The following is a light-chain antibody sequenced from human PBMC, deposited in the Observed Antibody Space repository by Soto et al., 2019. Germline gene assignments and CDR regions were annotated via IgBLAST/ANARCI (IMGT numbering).Light chain of an antibody. CDR1: QRVSSY. V-gene: IGKV3-11*01. Sequence: IVLTQSPATLSLSPGERATLSCRASQRVSSYLAWYQHKPGQAPSLLIYDASNRATGIPAKFSGSGSRTDLIITISRREPEHFAIYFSRSRNNWRITIGGGIKVKI. J-gene: IGKJ4*01. CDR2: DAS. CDR3: RSRNNWRIT.